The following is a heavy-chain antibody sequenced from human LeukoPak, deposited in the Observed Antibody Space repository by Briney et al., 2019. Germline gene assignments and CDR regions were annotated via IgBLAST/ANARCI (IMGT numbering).Heavy chain of an antibody. V-gene: IGHV1-69*02. D-gene: IGHD2-21*01. CDR3: ARGLYCGGDCYVDAFDI. J-gene: IGHJ3*02. CDR1: GYTFTSYT. Sequence: ASVKVSCKASGYTFTSYTISWGRQAPGQGLEWMGRIIPILGIANYAQKFQGRVTITADKSTSTAYMELSSLRSEDTAVYYCARGLYCGGDCYVDAFDIWGQGTMVTVSS. CDR2: IIPILGIA.